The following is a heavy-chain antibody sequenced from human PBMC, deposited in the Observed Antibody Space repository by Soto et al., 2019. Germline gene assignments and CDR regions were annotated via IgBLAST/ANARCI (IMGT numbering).Heavy chain of an antibody. CDR1: GFTFSSYA. V-gene: IGHV3-30-3*01. CDR3: ARDRWDRRNFDY. Sequence: QVQLVESGGGVVQPGRSLRPSCAASGFTFSSYAMHWVRQAPGKGLEWVAVISYDGSNKYYADSVKGRFTISRDNSKNTLYLQMNSLRAEDTAVYYCARDRWDRRNFDYWGQGTLVTVSS. J-gene: IGHJ4*02. CDR2: ISYDGSNK. D-gene: IGHD1-26*01.